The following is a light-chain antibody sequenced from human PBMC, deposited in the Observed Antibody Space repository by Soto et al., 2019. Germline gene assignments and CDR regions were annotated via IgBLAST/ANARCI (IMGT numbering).Light chain of an antibody. Sequence: EVVLTQSPGTLSLSPGDRATVSCRASQTVHSSFFAWYQQKGGQAPRLLIYGTSNRAAGIPDRFSGHGSGTDFTLTIDGFEPEDFSMYFCQQHGGSPPYTFGRGTRVEI. J-gene: IGKJ2*01. CDR1: QTVHSSF. CDR2: GTS. CDR3: QQHGGSPPYT. V-gene: IGKV3-20*01.